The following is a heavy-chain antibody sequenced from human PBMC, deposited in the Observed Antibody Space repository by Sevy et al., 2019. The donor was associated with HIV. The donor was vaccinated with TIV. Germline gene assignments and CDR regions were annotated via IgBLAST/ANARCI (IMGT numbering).Heavy chain of an antibody. J-gene: IGHJ5*02. D-gene: IGHD7-27*01. V-gene: IGHV3-7*01. CDR1: GFTFSDFW. CDR3: ARDPDWGALDR. Sequence: GGSLRLSCEVSGFTFSDFWMTWVRQSPGKGLEWVAYINQDERHINLLDSVRGRFTISRDNAKNSLYLQMDSLRAEDTAIYYCARDPDWGALDRWGQEPWSPSPQ. CDR2: INQDERHI.